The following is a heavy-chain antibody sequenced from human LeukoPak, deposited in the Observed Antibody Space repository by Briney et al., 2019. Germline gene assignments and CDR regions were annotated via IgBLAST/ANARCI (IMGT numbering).Heavy chain of an antibody. J-gene: IGHJ4*02. Sequence: PGGSLRLSCAASGFTFSSYSMNWVRQAPGKGLEWVSSISSSSSYIYYADSVKGRFTISRDNAKNSLYLQMNSLRAEGTAVYYCARDSGIVGATTGDYWGQGTLVTVSS. CDR1: GFTFSSYS. D-gene: IGHD1-26*01. CDR3: ARDSGIVGATTGDY. V-gene: IGHV3-21*01. CDR2: ISSSSSYI.